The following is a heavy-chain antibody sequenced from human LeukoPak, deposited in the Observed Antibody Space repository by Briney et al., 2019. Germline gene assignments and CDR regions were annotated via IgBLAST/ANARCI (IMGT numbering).Heavy chain of an antibody. D-gene: IGHD1/OR15-1a*01. CDR1: GGSISSSSYY. Sequence: NPSETLSLTCTVSGGSISSSSYYWGWIRQPPGKGLEWIGSVYYSGITYYNPSLKSRVTISVDTSKNQFSLKLSSVTAADTAIYYCARYQTGTMFAVWGQGTLVTISS. V-gene: IGHV4-39*07. CDR2: VYYSGIT. J-gene: IGHJ4*02. CDR3: ARYQTGTMFAV.